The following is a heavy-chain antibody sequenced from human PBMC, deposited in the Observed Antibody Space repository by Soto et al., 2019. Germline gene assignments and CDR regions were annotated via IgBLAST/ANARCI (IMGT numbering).Heavy chain of an antibody. CDR1: GYTFRSYD. CDR3: ARAYGAGSFDF. J-gene: IGHJ5*01. V-gene: IGHV1-8*01. D-gene: IGHD3-10*01. CDR2: VNPNTGNT. Sequence: QVQLVQSGAEVKKPGASVKVSCTGSGYTFRSYDIHWVRQATGQGLEWMGWVNPNTGNTGYAQKCQGRVTMTRDMSKSSAYMEVNSLTSEDMAIYYCARAYGAGSFDFWGQGTLVSVSS.